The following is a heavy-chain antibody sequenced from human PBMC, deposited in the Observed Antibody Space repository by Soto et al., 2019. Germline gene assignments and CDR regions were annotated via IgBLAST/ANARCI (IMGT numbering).Heavy chain of an antibody. V-gene: IGHV3-11*01. D-gene: IGHD5-12*01. CDR1: GFTFSDYY. CDR3: ARVDDGYDLAHFAN. Sequence: QVQLVESGGGLVKPGGSLRLSCAASGFTFSDYYMSWIRQGPGTGLEWVSYIGPSGTTIYYADSVRGRFTISRDNAENSLYLQMSSLRAEDTAVYYCARVDDGYDLAHFANWGQGNLVTVSS. J-gene: IGHJ4*02. CDR2: IGPSGTTI.